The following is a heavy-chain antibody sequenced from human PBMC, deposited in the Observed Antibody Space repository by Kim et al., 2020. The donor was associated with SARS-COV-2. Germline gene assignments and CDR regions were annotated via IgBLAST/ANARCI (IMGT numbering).Heavy chain of an antibody. Sequence: YADSVRGRLTIARDKSKNTVYLHMNSLRAEDAAVYDCARDRAICCYYGMDVWGQGTTVTVSS. V-gene: IGHV3-23*01. CDR3: ARDRAICCYYGMDV. D-gene: IGHD3-3*01. J-gene: IGHJ6*02.